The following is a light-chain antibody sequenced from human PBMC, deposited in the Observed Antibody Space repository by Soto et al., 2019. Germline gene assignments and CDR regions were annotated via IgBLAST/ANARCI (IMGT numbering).Light chain of an antibody. CDR3: QQYPRSSIT. CDR1: QSLNNG. J-gene: IGKJ5*01. V-gene: IGKV1-5*01. CDR2: DAS. Sequence: DIRMTQSPSTLSASVGDRVTITCRASQSLNNGLAWYQQKPGKAPNLLIYDASTLERGVPSRFSGTGSGTEFTLTISSLQPDDFATYYCQQYPRSSITFGQGTRLEIK.